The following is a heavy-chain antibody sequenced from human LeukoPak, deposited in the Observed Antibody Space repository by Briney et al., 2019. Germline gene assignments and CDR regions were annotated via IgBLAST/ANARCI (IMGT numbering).Heavy chain of an antibody. V-gene: IGHV3-23*01. CDR3: AKVAITIFEVVLYYFDY. J-gene: IGHJ4*02. CDR1: GFTFSSYA. D-gene: IGHD3-3*01. CDR2: ISGSGGST. Sequence: QPGGSLLLSCAASGFTFSSYAMSWVRQAPGKGLEWVSAISGSGGSTYYADSVKGRFTISRDNSKNTLYLQMNSLRAEDTAVYYCAKVAITIFEVVLYYFDYWGQGTLVTVSS.